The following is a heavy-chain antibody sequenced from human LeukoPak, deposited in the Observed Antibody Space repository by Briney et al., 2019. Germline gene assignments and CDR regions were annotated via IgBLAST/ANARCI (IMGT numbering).Heavy chain of an antibody. D-gene: IGHD6-13*01. Sequence: SETLSLTCAVYGGSFSGYYWSWIRQPPGKGLEWIGEINHSESTNYNPSLKSRVTISVDTSKNQFSLKLSSVTAADTAVYYCARGIAAAGTRFDPWGQGTLVTVSS. J-gene: IGHJ5*02. CDR3: ARGIAAAGTRFDP. CDR1: GGSFSGYY. CDR2: INHSEST. V-gene: IGHV4-34*01.